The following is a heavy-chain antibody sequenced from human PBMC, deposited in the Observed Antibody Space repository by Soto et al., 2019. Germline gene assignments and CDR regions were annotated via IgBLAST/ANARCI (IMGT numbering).Heavy chain of an antibody. CDR3: ARALILSSGWPLPYYYGMDV. D-gene: IGHD6-19*01. CDR2: TYYRSKWYN. J-gene: IGHJ6*02. Sequence: PSQTLSLTCAISGDSVSSNSAAWNWIRQSPSRDLEWLGRTYYRSKWYNDYTVSVKSRITINPDTSKIQFSLQLNSVTPEDTAVYYCARALILSSGWPLPYYYGMDVWGQGTTV. CDR1: GDSVSSNSAA. V-gene: IGHV6-1*01.